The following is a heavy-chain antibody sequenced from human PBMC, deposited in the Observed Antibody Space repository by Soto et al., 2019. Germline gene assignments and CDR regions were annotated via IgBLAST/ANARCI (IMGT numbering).Heavy chain of an antibody. CDR3: VRDWLGHHFDY. D-gene: IGHD3-22*01. V-gene: IGHV3-33*01. CDR2: IWYDGSKK. Sequence: PGGSLRLSCVASGFTFSDFGMHWVRRTPGKGLQWVAVIWYDGSKKFYADSVKGRFTIARDFSENTVYLQMNSLRVEDTAVYYCVRDWLGHHFDYWGQGALVTVSS. J-gene: IGHJ4*02. CDR1: GFTFSDFG.